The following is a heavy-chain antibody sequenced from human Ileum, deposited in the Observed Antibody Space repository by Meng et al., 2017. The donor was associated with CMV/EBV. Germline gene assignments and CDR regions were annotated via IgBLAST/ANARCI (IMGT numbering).Heavy chain of an antibody. CDR1: GFTFSSYW. CDR3: ARYGGSNWFDP. CDR2: IKQDGNEK. D-gene: IGHD4-23*01. J-gene: IGHJ5*02. Sequence: VQRVGSGGGLGQPGGSLRLSCAASGFTFSSYWMSWVRQVPGKGLEWVANIKQDGNEKYYVDSVKGRFTISRDNAKKSLYLQMNSLRVEDTAVYYCARYGGSNWFDPWGQGTLVTASS. V-gene: IGHV3-7*04.